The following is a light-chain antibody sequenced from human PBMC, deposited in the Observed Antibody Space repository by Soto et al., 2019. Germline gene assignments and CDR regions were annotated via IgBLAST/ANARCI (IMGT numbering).Light chain of an antibody. V-gene: IGLV8-61*01. Sequence: QAVVTQEPSFSVSSGRTVTLPCGLSSGSVSTSYYPSWYQQTPGQAPRTLIYSTNTRSSGVPDRFSGSILGNNAALTITGAEADDESDYYCVLYMGSGISLFGGGTKVTVL. CDR3: VLYMGSGISL. CDR1: SGSVSTSYY. CDR2: STN. J-gene: IGLJ3*02.